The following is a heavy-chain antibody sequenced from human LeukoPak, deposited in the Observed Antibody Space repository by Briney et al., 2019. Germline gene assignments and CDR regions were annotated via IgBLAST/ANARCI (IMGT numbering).Heavy chain of an antibody. CDR3: AKGTGIFDL. J-gene: IGHJ2*01. CDR1: GFTFSSYG. CDR2: VSYDGSNK. V-gene: IGHV3-30*18. Sequence: PGGSLRLSCAASGFTFSSYGMHWVRQAPGKGLEWVAVVSYDGSNKYYADSVKGRFTISRDNSKNTLYLQMNSLRAEDTAVYYCAKGTGIFDLWGRGTLVTVSS. D-gene: IGHD4-17*01.